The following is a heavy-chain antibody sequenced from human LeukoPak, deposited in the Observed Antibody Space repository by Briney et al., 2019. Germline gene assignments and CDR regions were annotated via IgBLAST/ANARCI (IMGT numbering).Heavy chain of an antibody. V-gene: IGHV4-34*01. CDR2: INHSGST. CDR3: ARYCSGDCFGAFDI. D-gene: IGHD2-21*02. J-gene: IGHJ3*02. Sequence: SETLSLTCTVSGGSINNYYWSWIRQPPGTGLEWIGEINHSGSTNYNPSLKSRVTISLDTSKNQFSLRLSSVTAADTAVYYCARYCSGDCFGAFDIWGQGTMVTVSS. CDR1: GGSINNYY.